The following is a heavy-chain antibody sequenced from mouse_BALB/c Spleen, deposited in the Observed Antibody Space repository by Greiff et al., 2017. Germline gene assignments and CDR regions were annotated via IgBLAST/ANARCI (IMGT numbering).Heavy chain of an antibody. V-gene: IGHV1S137*01. CDR1: GYTFTDYA. Sequence: QVQLKQSGAELVRPGVSVKISCKGSGYTFTDYAMHWVKQSHAKSLEWIGVISTYYGDASYNQKFKGKATMTVDKSSSTAYMELARLTSEDSAIYYCARGLRRIWYFDVWGAGTTVTVSS. CDR2: ISTYYGDA. J-gene: IGHJ1*01. D-gene: IGHD2-2*01. CDR3: ARGLRRIWYFDV.